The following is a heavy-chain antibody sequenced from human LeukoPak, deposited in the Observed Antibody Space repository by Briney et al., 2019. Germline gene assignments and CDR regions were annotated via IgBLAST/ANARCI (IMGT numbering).Heavy chain of an antibody. D-gene: IGHD3-22*01. J-gene: IGHJ4*02. Sequence: SETLSLTCTVSGGSISSSSYYWGWVRQPPGKGLEWIGSIYYSGSTYYNPSLKSRVTISVDTSKNQFSLKLSSVTAADTAVYYCARDYYDGIGYYYEDYWGQGTLVTVSS. V-gene: IGHV4-39*07. CDR3: ARDYYDGIGYYYEDY. CDR2: IYYSGST. CDR1: GGSISSSSYY.